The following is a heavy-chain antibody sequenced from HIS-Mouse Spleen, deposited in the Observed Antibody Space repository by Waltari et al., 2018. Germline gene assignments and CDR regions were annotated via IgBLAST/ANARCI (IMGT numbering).Heavy chain of an antibody. CDR2: IDWDDDK. CDR1: GFPLSTSGMC. Sequence: QVTLRESVPALVKPTQTLTLTCTFSGFPLSTSGMCVSWIRHPPGKALEWLARIDWDDDKYYSTSLKTRLTISKDTSKNQVVLTMTNMDPVDTATYYCARIAEGYTSGWYAFDYWGQGTLVTVSS. J-gene: IGHJ4*02. D-gene: IGHD6-19*01. V-gene: IGHV2-70*15. CDR3: ARIAEGYTSGWYAFDY.